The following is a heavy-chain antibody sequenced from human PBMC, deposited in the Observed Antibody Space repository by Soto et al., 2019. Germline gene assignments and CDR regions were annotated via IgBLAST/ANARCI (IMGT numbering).Heavy chain of an antibody. Sequence: SETLSLTCAVSGGFTSTNNWWSWVRQPPGKGLEWIFDAYHSGSTEYNPSLKSRVSISVAKSKNQIYLKLTSATAADTAVYYCARSPPSSYYGGSGTFDYWGQGTLVTVSS. V-gene: IGHV4-4*02. CDR1: GGFTSTNNW. CDR3: ARSPPSSYYGGSGTFDY. J-gene: IGHJ4*02. CDR2: AYHSGST. D-gene: IGHD3-10*01.